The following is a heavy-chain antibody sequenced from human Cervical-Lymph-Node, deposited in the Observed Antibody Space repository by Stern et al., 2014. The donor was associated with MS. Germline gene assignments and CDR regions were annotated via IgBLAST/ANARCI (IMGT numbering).Heavy chain of an antibody. CDR3: ARLVVKHSDWFDP. V-gene: IGHV3-7*01. Sequence: MQLVQSGGGLVQPGGSLRLSCAASGFIFRSYWMSWVRQAPGKGLEWVANIKQDGGEKYFVDSVKGRFIISRDNAKNSLYLQMNSLRAEDTAVYYCARLVVKHSDWFDPWGQGTLVTVSS. CDR1: GFIFRSYW. J-gene: IGHJ5*02. CDR2: IKQDGGEK. D-gene: IGHD2-15*01.